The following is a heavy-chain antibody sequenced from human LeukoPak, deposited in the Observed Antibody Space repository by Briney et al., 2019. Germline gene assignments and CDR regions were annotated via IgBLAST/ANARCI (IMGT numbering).Heavy chain of an antibody. D-gene: IGHD3-3*01. J-gene: IGHJ5*02. V-gene: IGHV4-59*03. CDR2: AHYSGTV. CDR3: ARSSYYDFLFDP. CDR1: VVSIWANY. Sequence: SETLSLTCTVSVVSIWANYWSWIRQTPGKGLDWIGFAHYSGTVDYNPSLKSRVTISVDTSNSQFSLQLTSVTAADTAIYYCARSSYYDFLFDPWGQGILVTVSS.